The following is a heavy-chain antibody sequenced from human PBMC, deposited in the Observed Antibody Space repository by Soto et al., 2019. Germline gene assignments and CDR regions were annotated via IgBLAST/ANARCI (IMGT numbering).Heavy chain of an antibody. Sequence: QVQLQQSGPGLVKPSQTLSLTCAISGDSVSSNSAAWNWIRQSPSRGLEWLGRTYYRSKWYNDYAVSVKSRITINPDTSKNQFSLQLNSVTPEDTAVYYCARDHTVTAPRWYYYYGMDVWGQGTTVTVSS. J-gene: IGHJ6*02. V-gene: IGHV6-1*01. D-gene: IGHD4-17*01. CDR3: ARDHTVTAPRWYYYYGMDV. CDR2: TYYRSKWYN. CDR1: GDSVSSNSAA.